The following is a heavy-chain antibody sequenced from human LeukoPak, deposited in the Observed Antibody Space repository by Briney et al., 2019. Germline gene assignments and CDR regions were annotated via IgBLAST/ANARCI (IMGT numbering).Heavy chain of an antibody. D-gene: IGHD6-13*01. CDR1: GDNVPSNSAT. Sequence: SQTLSLTCAISGDNVPSNSATWNWIRQSPSRGLEWLGRTYYRSKWYNDYAVSVKSRITIIPDTSKNQFSLQLNSVTPDDTALYYCTGDRGVGAAVFFDYWGLGTLVTVSS. CDR2: TYYRSKWYN. CDR3: TGDRGVGAAVFFDY. V-gene: IGHV6-1*01. J-gene: IGHJ4*02.